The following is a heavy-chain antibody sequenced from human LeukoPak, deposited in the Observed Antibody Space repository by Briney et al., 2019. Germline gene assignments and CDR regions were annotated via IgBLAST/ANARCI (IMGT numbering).Heavy chain of an antibody. CDR2: INHSGST. V-gene: IGHV4-34*01. J-gene: IGHJ4*02. Sequence: SETLSLTCAVYGGSFSGYYWSWIRQPPGKGLEWIGEINHSGSTNYNPSLKSRVTISVDTSKNQFSLKLSSVTAADTAAYYCARGRAILWFGELGFDYWGQGTLVTVSS. D-gene: IGHD3-10*01. CDR3: ARGRAILWFGELGFDY. CDR1: GGSFSGYY.